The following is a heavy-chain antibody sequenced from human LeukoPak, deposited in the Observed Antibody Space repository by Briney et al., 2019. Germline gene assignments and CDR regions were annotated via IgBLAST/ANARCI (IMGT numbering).Heavy chain of an antibody. CDR3: ARTSSTLAPYYYGMDV. J-gene: IGHJ6*02. Sequence: SETLSLTCTVSGGSISSYYWSWIRQPPGKGPEWIGYIYYSGSTNYNPSLKSRVTISVDTSKNQFSLKLSSVTAADTAVYYCARTSSTLAPYYYGMDVWGQGTTVTVSS. CDR2: IYYSGST. V-gene: IGHV4-59*01. CDR1: GGSISSYY. D-gene: IGHD6-13*01.